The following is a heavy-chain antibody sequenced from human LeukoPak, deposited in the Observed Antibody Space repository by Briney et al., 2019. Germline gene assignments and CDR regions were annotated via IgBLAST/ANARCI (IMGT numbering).Heavy chain of an antibody. CDR2: ISAYNGNT. CDR1: GYTFTSYG. Sequence: RASVKVSCKASGYTFTSYGISWVRQAPGQGLEWMGWISAYNGNTNYAQKLQGRVTMTTDTSTSTAYMGLRSLRSDDTAVYYCARGVMDTAMAPFDYWGQGTLVTVSS. D-gene: IGHD5-18*01. J-gene: IGHJ4*02. V-gene: IGHV1-18*01. CDR3: ARGVMDTAMAPFDY.